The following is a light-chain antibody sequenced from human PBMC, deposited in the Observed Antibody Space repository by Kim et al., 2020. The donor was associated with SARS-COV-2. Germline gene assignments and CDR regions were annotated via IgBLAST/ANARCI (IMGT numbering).Light chain of an antibody. CDR1: QSVSTD. J-gene: IGKJ5*01. CDR2: DSS. CDR3: QQRSQWPVT. Sequence: EIVLTQSPATLSLSPGERATLSCRASQSVSTDLAWYQQEPGQAPRLLIYDSSNRAADIPARFSGSGSGTDFTLTISSLEPEDFAVYYCQQRSQWPVTFGQGTRLEIK. V-gene: IGKV3-11*01.